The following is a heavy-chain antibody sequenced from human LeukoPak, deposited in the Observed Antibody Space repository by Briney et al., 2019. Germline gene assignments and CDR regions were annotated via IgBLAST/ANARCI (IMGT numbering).Heavy chain of an antibody. J-gene: IGHJ4*02. D-gene: IGHD4-17*01. CDR1: GFTFDDYA. V-gene: IGHV3-23*01. CDR2: ISGSGGST. CDR3: AKDYGDYVFYFDY. Sequence: GGSLRLSCAASGFTFDDYAMSWVRQAPGKGLEWVSAISGSGGSTYYADSVKGRFTISRDNSKNTLYLQMNSLRAEDTAVYYCAKDYGDYVFYFDYWGQGTLVTVSS.